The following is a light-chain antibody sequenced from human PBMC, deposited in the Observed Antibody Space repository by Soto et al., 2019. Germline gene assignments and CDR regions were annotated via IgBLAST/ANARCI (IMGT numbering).Light chain of an antibody. CDR3: SSYTSSSAPRV. V-gene: IGLV2-14*01. J-gene: IGLJ2*01. CDR2: DVT. Sequence: QSVLTQPASVSGSPGQSITISCTGTSSDVGGYNYVSWYQQHPGKAPKLMIYDVTNRPSGVSYRFSGSKSGNTASLTISGLQAEDEADYYCSSYTSSSAPRVFGGGTKVTVL. CDR1: SSDVGGYNY.